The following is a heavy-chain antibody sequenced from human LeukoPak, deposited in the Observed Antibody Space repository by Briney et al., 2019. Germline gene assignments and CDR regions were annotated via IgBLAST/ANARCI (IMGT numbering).Heavy chain of an antibody. V-gene: IGHV4-39*01. CDR1: GFTFSSYA. Sequence: GSLRLSCAASGFTFSSYAMSWIRQPPGKGLEWIATIYYSGTTYYNPSLESRVTISVDTSKNQFSLKVTSVTAADTAVYYCARHDSYGSVNWFDPWGQGTLVTVSS. D-gene: IGHD3-10*01. CDR3: ARHDSYGSVNWFDP. CDR2: IYYSGTT. J-gene: IGHJ5*02.